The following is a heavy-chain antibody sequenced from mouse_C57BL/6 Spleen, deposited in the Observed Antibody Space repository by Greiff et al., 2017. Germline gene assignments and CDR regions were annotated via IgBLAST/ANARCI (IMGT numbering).Heavy chain of an antibody. D-gene: IGHD1-1*01. Sequence: VKVVESGPGLVQPSQSLSITCTVSGFSLTSYGVHWVRQSPGKGLEWLGVIWSGGSTDYNAAFISRLSISKDNSKSQVFFKMNSLQADDTAIYYCARYYGSSYTWYFDVWGTGTTVTVSS. CDR2: IWSGGST. CDR3: ARYYGSSYTWYFDV. J-gene: IGHJ1*03. V-gene: IGHV2-2*01. CDR1: GFSLTSYG.